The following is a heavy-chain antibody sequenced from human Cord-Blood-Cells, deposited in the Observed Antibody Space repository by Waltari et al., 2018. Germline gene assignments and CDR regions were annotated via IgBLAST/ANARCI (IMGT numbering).Heavy chain of an antibody. CDR3: ARGNTIFGVVIPYYYYGMDV. D-gene: IGHD3-3*01. Sequence: QVQLVQSGAEVKKPGASVKVSCKASGYTFTSYAINWVRQATGHGLEWMGWMNPNSGNTGYAQKFQGRVTMTRNTSISTAYMELSSLRSEDTAVYYCARGNTIFGVVIPYYYYGMDVWGQGTTVTVSS. J-gene: IGHJ6*02. CDR2: MNPNSGNT. CDR1: GYTFTSYA. V-gene: IGHV1-8*01.